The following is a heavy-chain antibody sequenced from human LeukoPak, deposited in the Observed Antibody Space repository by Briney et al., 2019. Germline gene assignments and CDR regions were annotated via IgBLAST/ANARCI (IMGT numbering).Heavy chain of an antibody. D-gene: IGHD6-19*01. CDR2: IIPIFGTA. J-gene: IGHJ5*02. CDR3: ARAPKAVAGTCWFDP. V-gene: IGHV1-69*13. CDR1: GATFSSYA. Sequence: SVKVSCKASGATFSSYAISWVRQAPGQGLEWMGGIIPIFGTANYAQKFQAIVTITAEDSTTTAYMELRSLSSEDTAVYYCARAPKAVAGTCWFDPWGQGTLVTVSS.